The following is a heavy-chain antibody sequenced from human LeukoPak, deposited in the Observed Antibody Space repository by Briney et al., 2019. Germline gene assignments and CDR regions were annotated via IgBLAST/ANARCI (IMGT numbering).Heavy chain of an antibody. Sequence: GGSLRLSCAASGFTFSSYSMNWVRQAPGKGLEWVSSISSSSSYIYYADSVKGRFTISRDNAKNSLYLQMNSLRAEDTAVYYCAREAVAGLYNWFDPWGRGTLVTVSS. CDR1: GFTFSSYS. CDR2: ISSSSSYI. V-gene: IGHV3-21*01. D-gene: IGHD6-19*01. J-gene: IGHJ5*02. CDR3: AREAVAGLYNWFDP.